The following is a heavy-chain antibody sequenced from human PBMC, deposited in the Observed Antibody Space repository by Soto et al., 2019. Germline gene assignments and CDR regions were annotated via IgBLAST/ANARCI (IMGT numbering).Heavy chain of an antibody. J-gene: IGHJ6*02. V-gene: IGHV1-18*01. D-gene: IGHD3-3*01. CDR1: GYTFTSYG. CDR2: ISTYNGNT. Sequence: ASVKVSCKASGYTFTSYGISWVRQAPGQGLEWMGWISTYNGNTNYAQKLQGRVTMTTDTSTSTAYMELRSLKSDDTAVYYCAKAGGRFLILTQTEYGMDVWGQGTTVTVSS. CDR3: AKAGGRFLILTQTEYGMDV.